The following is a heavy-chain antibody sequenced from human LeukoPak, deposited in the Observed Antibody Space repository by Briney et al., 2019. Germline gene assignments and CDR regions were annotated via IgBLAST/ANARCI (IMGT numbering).Heavy chain of an antibody. D-gene: IGHD2-2*01. Sequence: GGSLRLSCAASGFTFSANWMHWVRQAPGKGLVWVSRINSDGSSTSYAESVKGRFTISRDNAKNTLYLQMNSLRAEDTAVYYCARDMHYYYGMDVWGQGTTVTVSS. V-gene: IGHV3-74*01. CDR1: GFTFSANW. J-gene: IGHJ6*02. CDR3: ARDMHYYYGMDV. CDR2: INSDGSST.